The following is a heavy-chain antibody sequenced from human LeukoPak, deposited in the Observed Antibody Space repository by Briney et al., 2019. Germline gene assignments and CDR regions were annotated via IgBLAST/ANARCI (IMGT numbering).Heavy chain of an antibody. CDR1: GFTVSDNY. CDR2: IYSGGTT. J-gene: IGHJ5*02. V-gene: IGHV3-53*01. Sequence: GGSLRLSCAASGFTVSDNYMSWVRQALGKGLEWVSVIYSGGTTYSADSVKGRFTISRDNSKNTLYLQMNSLRAEDTAVYYCARHDSWAGWFDPWGQGTLVTVSS. D-gene: IGHD3-22*01. CDR3: ARHDSWAGWFDP.